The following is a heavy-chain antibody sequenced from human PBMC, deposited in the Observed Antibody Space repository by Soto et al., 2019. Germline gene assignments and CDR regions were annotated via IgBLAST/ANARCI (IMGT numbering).Heavy chain of an antibody. V-gene: IGHV4-39*01. CDR2: IYYSGNT. D-gene: IGHD2-2*03. Sequence: ASETLSLTCSVSGGSISSSTYYWGWIRQPPGKGLEWIGSIYYSGNTYYNPSLKSRVTISVDTSNNEFSLRLSSVTAADTAVYYCARLNGYWISTNCHGYYGMDVWGQGTTVTVSS. CDR1: GGSISSSTYY. J-gene: IGHJ6*02. CDR3: ARLNGYWISTNCHGYYGMDV.